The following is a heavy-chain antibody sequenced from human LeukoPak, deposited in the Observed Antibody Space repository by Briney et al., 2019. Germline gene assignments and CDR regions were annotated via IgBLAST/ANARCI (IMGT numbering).Heavy chain of an antibody. CDR2: INPNSGGT. CDR1: GYTYTRYY. CDR3: ARAVYDILTGYYGPADY. J-gene: IGHJ4*02. Sequence: ASVKVSCKASGYTYTRYYMHWVRQAPGQGLEWMGWINPNSGGTNYAQKLQGRVTMTRDTSISTAYMELSRLRSDDTAVYYCARAVYDILTGYYGPADYWGQGNLVTVSS. V-gene: IGHV1-2*02. D-gene: IGHD3-9*01.